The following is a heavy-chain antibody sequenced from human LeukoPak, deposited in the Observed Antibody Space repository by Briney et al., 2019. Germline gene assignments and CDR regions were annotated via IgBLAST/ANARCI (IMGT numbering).Heavy chain of an antibody. D-gene: IGHD6-13*01. V-gene: IGHV3-7*01. CDR1: GFTVSNNY. J-gene: IGHJ3*02. CDR2: IKQDGSEK. Sequence: GGSLRLSCAASGFTVSNNYMSWVRQAPGKGLEWVANIKQDGSEKYYVDSVKGRFTISRDNAKNSLYLQMNSLRAEDTAVYYCARDSFGALAAAAGDAFDIWGQGTMVTVSS. CDR3: ARDSFGALAAAAGDAFDI.